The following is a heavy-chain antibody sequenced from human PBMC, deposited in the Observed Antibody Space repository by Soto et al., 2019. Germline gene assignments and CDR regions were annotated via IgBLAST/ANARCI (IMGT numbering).Heavy chain of an antibody. CDR2: IYYSGST. J-gene: IGHJ4*02. CDR3: ARLEAHDY. V-gene: IGHV4-39*01. CDR1: GGTISSSSDY. Sequence: LQILSLTCAVSGGTISSSSDYWGWIRQPPGKGLEWIGSIYYSGSTYYNPSLKSRVTMSVDTSKNQFSLKLSSVTAADTAVYYCARLEAHDYWVQGTLVPGSS.